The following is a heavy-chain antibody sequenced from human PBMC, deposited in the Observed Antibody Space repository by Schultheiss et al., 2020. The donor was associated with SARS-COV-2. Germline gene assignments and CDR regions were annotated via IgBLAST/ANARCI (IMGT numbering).Heavy chain of an antibody. V-gene: IGHV4-59*08. Sequence: SETLSLTCAVYGGSFSGYYWTWIRQPPGKGLEWIGYIYYSGSTYYNPSLKSRVTISVDTSKNQFSLKLSSVTAADTAVYYCASTTTFANAFDIWGQGTMVTVSS. D-gene: IGHD3-16*01. CDR2: IYYSGST. CDR1: GGSFSGYY. CDR3: ASTTTFANAFDI. J-gene: IGHJ3*02.